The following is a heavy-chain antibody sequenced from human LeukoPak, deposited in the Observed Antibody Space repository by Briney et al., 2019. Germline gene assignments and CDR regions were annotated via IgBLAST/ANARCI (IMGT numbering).Heavy chain of an antibody. CDR3: AKTPLDGVSSIHYLHYFDD. V-gene: IGHV3-23*01. Sequence: GGSLRLSCAASGFTFSSYAMSWVRQAPGKGLEWVSAISGSGGSTYYADSVKGRFTISRDNSKNTLFLQMNILRAEDTAVYYCAKTPLDGVSSIHYLHYFDDWGQGTLVTVSS. CDR2: ISGSGGST. CDR1: GFTFSSYA. D-gene: IGHD2-2*01. J-gene: IGHJ4*02.